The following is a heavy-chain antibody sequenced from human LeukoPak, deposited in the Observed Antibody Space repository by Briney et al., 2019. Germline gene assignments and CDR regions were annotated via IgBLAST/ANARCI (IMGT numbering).Heavy chain of an antibody. J-gene: IGHJ5*02. Sequence: GESLKISCKGSGYSFTSYWIGWVRQMPGKGLEWMGIIYPGDSDTRYSPSFQGQVTISADKSISTAYLQWSSLKASDTAMYYCASLAGGAAAGSLWFDPWGQGTLVTVSS. D-gene: IGHD6-13*01. CDR2: IYPGDSDT. CDR1: GYSFTSYW. CDR3: ASLAGGAAAGSLWFDP. V-gene: IGHV5-51*01.